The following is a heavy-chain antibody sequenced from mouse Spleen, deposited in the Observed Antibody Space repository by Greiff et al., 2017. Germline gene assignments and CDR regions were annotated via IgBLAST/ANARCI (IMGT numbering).Heavy chain of an antibody. J-gene: IGHJ4*01. CDR2: ISSGGSYT. CDR1: GFTFSSYA. Sequence: EVQVVESGGGLVKPGGSLKLSCAASGFTFSSYAMSWVRQTPEKRLEWVATISSGGSYTYYPDSVKGRFTISRDNAKNTLYLQMSSLRSEDTAMYYCARHHGNRYYYAMDYWGQGTSVTVSS. CDR3: ARHHGNRYYYAMDY. D-gene: IGHD2-1*01. V-gene: IGHV5-9-3*01.